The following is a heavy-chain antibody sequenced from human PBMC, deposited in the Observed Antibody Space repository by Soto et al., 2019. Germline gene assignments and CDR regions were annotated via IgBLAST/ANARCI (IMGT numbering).Heavy chain of an antibody. D-gene: IGHD2-21*02. CDR1: GLTFSDYY. Sequence: PGGSLRLSCAASGLTFSDYYMSWIRQAPGKGLEWVSYITSSGSYTEYADSVKGQFYISRDNSKNSLYLQMNSLRAEDTAVYYCAKDKVPVVVTAPFDYWGQGTLVTVSS. CDR3: AKDKVPVVVTAPFDY. CDR2: ITSSGSYT. V-gene: IGHV3-11*06. J-gene: IGHJ4*02.